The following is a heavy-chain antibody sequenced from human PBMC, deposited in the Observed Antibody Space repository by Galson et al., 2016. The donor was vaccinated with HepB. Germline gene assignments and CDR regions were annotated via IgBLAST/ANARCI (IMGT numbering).Heavy chain of an antibody. CDR1: GGSFSTYY. V-gene: IGHV4-34*01. CDR3: ARGYFFVWAVAGYYFDY. CDR2: INQSGSA. Sequence: ETLSLTCAVYGGSFSTYYWSWIRQSPGKGLEWIGEINQSGSANYNPSHKSRVTMSVDKSGNQFSLKLSSVTAADTAIYYCARGYFFVWAVAGYYFDYWGQGILVTVSS. D-gene: IGHD6-19*01. J-gene: IGHJ4*02.